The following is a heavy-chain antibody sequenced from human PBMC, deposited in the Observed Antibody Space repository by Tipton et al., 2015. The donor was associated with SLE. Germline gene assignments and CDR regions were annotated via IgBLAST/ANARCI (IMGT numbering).Heavy chain of an antibody. D-gene: IGHD6-19*01. CDR1: GGSFSGYY. CDR3: ARAPYRNAWYGAFDI. Sequence: TLSLTCAVYGGSFSGYYWSWIRQPPGKGLEWIGEINHSGSTNYNPSLKSRVTISVDTSKNQFSLKLSSVTAADTGVIYCARAPYRNAWYGAFDIWGKGTAVTVSS. J-gene: IGHJ3*02. V-gene: IGHV4-34*01. CDR2: INHSGST.